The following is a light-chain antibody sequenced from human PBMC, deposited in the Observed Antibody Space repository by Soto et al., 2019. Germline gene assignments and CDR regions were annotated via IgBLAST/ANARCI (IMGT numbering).Light chain of an antibody. CDR1: QGIRTN. Sequence: DILLTQSPPFLSADVGAIVTITCRASQGIRTNLAWYQQKPGKAPKVLIYGASTLQSGVPSRFSGSGSGTEFTLTISSLQPEDFATYYCQQLNSYPPWTFGQGTKVEI. V-gene: IGKV1-9*01. CDR3: QQLNSYPPWT. CDR2: GAS. J-gene: IGKJ1*01.